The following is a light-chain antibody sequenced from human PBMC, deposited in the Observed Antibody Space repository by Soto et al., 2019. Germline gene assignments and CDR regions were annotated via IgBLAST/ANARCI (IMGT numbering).Light chain of an antibody. CDR3: QHGYSTPLT. Sequence: DIQMTQSPSSLSASVGDRVTIACRASQSINIYLNWYQQKPGKAPKLLIYGATSLHSGVPSRFSADGSGTDFNLTISSLQPEDFATYFCQHGYSTPLTFGGGTKVDIK. CDR2: GAT. J-gene: IGKJ4*01. V-gene: IGKV1-39*01. CDR1: QSINIY.